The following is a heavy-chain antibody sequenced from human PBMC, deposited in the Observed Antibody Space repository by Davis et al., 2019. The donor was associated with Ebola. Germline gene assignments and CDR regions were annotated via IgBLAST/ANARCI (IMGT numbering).Heavy chain of an antibody. CDR3: ARGPAYSGIDY. J-gene: IGHJ4*02. V-gene: IGHV4-34*01. Sequence: SETLSLTCTVSGGSISSYYWSWIRQPPGKGLEWIGEINHSGSTNYHPSLKSRVTISVDTSKNQFSLKLSSVTAADTAVYYCARGPAYSGIDYWGQGTLVTVSS. CDR1: GGSISSYY. D-gene: IGHD1-26*01. CDR2: INHSGST.